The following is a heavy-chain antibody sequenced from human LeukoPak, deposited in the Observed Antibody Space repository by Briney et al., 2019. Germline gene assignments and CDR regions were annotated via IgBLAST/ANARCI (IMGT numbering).Heavy chain of an antibody. CDR3: ARTSHFNLVVVAEDY. Sequence: PGGSLRLSCAASGFTFSSYWMSWVRQAPGKGLEWVANIKQDGSEKYYVDSVKGRFTISRDNAKNSLYLQMNSLRAEDTAVYYCARTSHFNLVVVAEDYWGQGTLVTVPS. CDR2: IKQDGSEK. V-gene: IGHV3-7*01. D-gene: IGHD2-15*01. CDR1: GFTFSSYW. J-gene: IGHJ4*02.